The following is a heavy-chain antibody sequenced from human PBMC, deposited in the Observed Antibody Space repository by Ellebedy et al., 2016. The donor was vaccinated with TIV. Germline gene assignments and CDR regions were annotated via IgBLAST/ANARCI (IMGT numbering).Heavy chain of an antibody. Sequence: ASVKVSCKASGYTFTSYYMYWVRQAPGQGLEWMGIINPSVGSSNYAQKFQGRVTMTRDTSTSTVYMELSSLRSEDTAVYYCARGDKYYYDSSGYYYTYWGQGTLVTVSS. J-gene: IGHJ4*02. CDR3: ARGDKYYYDSSGYYYTY. CDR2: INPSVGSS. CDR1: GYTFTSYY. V-gene: IGHV1-46*01. D-gene: IGHD3-22*01.